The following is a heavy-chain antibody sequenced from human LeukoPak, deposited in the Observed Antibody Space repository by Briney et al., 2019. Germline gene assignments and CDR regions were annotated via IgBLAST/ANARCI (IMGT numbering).Heavy chain of an antibody. CDR3: ARDSKVYYDSSGYHDY. V-gene: IGHV1-18*01. Sequence: ASVKVSCKASGYTFTSYGISWVRQASGQGLEWMGWISAYNGNTNYAQKLQGRVTMTTDTSTSTAYMELRSLRSDDTAVYYCARDSKVYYDSSGYHDYWGQGTLVTVSS. D-gene: IGHD3-22*01. CDR1: GYTFTSYG. J-gene: IGHJ4*02. CDR2: ISAYNGNT.